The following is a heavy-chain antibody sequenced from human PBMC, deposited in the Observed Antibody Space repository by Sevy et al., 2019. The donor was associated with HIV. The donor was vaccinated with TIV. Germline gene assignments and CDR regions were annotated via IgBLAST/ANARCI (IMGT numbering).Heavy chain of an antibody. CDR2: ISPGSSHT. V-gene: IGHV3-11*06. CDR1: EFSFSDYY. D-gene: IGHD4-17*01. J-gene: IGHJ4*02. Sequence: GGSLRLSCAASEFSFSDYYMIWLRQAPGKGLEWVSYISPGSSHTNYADSVKGRFTISRENSKNSLYLQMNSLRAEDTAIYYCARDRRNYGGQYFDYWGQGTLVTVSS. CDR3: ARDRRNYGGQYFDY.